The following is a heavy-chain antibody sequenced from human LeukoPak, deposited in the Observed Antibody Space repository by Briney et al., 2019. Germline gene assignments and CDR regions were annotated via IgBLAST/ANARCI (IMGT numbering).Heavy chain of an antibody. V-gene: IGHV4-39*01. Sequence: SETLSLTCTVSGGSISSSSDYWGWIRQPPGKGLEWSGTISYSGSTYYNPSLKSRLTISVDTSKNQFSLRLRSVTAADTAVYYCARSGSYDRVDYWGQGTLVTVSS. CDR3: ARSGSYDRVDY. D-gene: IGHD3-10*01. J-gene: IGHJ4*02. CDR1: GGSISSSSDY. CDR2: ISYSGST.